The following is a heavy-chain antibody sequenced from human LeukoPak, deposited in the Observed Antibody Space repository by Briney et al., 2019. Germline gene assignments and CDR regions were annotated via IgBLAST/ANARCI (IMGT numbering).Heavy chain of an antibody. D-gene: IGHD3-22*01. CDR1: GFTFSGYW. J-gene: IGHJ4*02. CDR2: IKQDGSER. CDR3: ARDGVDSYDSSGYRD. Sequence: GGSLRLSCAASGFTFSGYWMSWVRQAPGKGLEWVANIKQDGSERYYVDSVKGRFTISRDNAKNSLYLQMNILRAEDTAVYYCARDGVDSYDSSGYRDWGQRTLVTVSS. V-gene: IGHV3-7*01.